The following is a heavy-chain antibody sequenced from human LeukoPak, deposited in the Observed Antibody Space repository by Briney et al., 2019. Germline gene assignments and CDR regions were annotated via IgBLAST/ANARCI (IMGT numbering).Heavy chain of an antibody. Sequence: GESLKISCKASGYIFTNYWIAWVRQMPGKGLEWMGTIHPGDSKTRYSPSFQGQVTISVDKSISTAYLQWTSLTASDTAMFYCARHLSYYDNSGYYYSDYWGQGTLVTVSS. D-gene: IGHD3-22*01. CDR3: ARHLSYYDNSGYYYSDY. CDR2: IHPGDSKT. V-gene: IGHV5-51*01. J-gene: IGHJ4*02. CDR1: GYIFTNYW.